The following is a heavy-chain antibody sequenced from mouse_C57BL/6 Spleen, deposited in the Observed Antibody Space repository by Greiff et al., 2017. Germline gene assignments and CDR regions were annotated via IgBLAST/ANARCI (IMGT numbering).Heavy chain of an antibody. J-gene: IGHJ4*01. CDR3: ASTAQATYYYAMDY. V-gene: IGHV1-61*01. CDR2: IYPSDRDT. D-gene: IGHD3-2*02. CDR1: GYTFTSYW. Sequence: QVQLQQPGAELVRPGSSVKLSCKASGYTFTSYWMDWVKQRPGQGLEWIGNIYPSDRDTYYNQKFKDKATLTVDKSSSTAYMQLSSLTSEDSAVYYGASTAQATYYYAMDYWGQGTSVTVSS.